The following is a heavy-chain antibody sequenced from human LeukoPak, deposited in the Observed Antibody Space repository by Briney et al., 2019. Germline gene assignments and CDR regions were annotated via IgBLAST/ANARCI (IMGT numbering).Heavy chain of an antibody. CDR1: AGSISSDGYY. J-gene: IGHJ4*02. Sequence: PSETLSLTRTASAGSISSDGYYWSWLRQHPGKGREWIEYIYCRGSTYYRPSVKSRVTISVDTSKNQFSLKLRSVTAADTGVYYCASSGVGGNIVDWGQGTLVTVSS. V-gene: IGHV4-31*03. CDR2: IYCRGST. D-gene: IGHD4-23*01. CDR3: ASSGVGGNIVD.